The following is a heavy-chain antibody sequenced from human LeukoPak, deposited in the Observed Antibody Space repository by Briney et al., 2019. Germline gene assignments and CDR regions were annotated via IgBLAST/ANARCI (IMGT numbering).Heavy chain of an antibody. Sequence: ASVKVSCKASGYTFTSYGISWVRQAPGQGLEWMGWISAYNGNTNYAQKLQGRVTMTTDTSTSTAYMDLRSLRSDDTAVYYCARGGHYDFWTGPPDYWGQGTLVTVSS. D-gene: IGHD3-3*01. J-gene: IGHJ4*02. CDR1: GYTFTSYG. V-gene: IGHV1-18*01. CDR3: ARGGHYDFWTGPPDY. CDR2: ISAYNGNT.